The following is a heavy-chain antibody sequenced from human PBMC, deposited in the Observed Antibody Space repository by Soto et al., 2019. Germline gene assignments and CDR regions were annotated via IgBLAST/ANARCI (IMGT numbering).Heavy chain of an antibody. J-gene: IGHJ3*02. CDR2: INPNSGGT. D-gene: IGHD3-22*01. V-gene: IGHV1-2*02. Sequence: ASVKVSCKASGYTFTGYYMHWVRQAPGQGLEWMGWINPNSGGTNYAQKSQGRVTMTRDTSISTAYMELSRLRSADTAVYYCARDFSAMIVVANDAFDIWGQGTMVTVSS. CDR3: ARDFSAMIVVANDAFDI. CDR1: GYTFTGYY.